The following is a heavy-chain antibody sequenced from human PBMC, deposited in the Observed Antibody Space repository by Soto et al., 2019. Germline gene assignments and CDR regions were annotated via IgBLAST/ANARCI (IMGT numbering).Heavy chain of an antibody. Sequence: LSLTCTVSGGSISSGGYYWSWIRQHPGKGLEWIGYIYYSGSTYCNPSLKSRVTISVDTSKNQFSLKLSSVTAADTAVYYCARGPSASHNWFDPWGQGTLVTVSS. CDR2: IYYSGST. V-gene: IGHV4-31*03. CDR3: ARGPSASHNWFDP. CDR1: GGSISSGGYY. J-gene: IGHJ5*02.